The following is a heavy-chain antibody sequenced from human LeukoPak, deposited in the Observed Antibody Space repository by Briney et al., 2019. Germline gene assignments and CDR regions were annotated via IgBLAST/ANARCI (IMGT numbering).Heavy chain of an antibody. CDR2: IYTSGST. CDR3: ARNVLRYFDWLSRAENAFDI. CDR1: GGSISSYY. V-gene: IGHV4-4*07. J-gene: IGHJ3*02. D-gene: IGHD3-9*01. Sequence: SETLSLTCTVSGGSISSYYWSWIRQPAGKGLEWIGRIYTSGSTNYNPSLKSRVTMSVDTSKNQFSLKLSSVTAADTAVYYCARNVLRYFDWLSRAENAFDIWGQGTMVTVSS.